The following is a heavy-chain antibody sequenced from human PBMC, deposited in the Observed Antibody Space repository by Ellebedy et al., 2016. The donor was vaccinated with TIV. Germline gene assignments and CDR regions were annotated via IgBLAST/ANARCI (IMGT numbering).Heavy chain of an antibody. V-gene: IGHV1-2*04. CDR1: GGTFSNCA. CDR2: INPDSGGT. J-gene: IGHJ4*02. Sequence: ASVKVSCKASGGTFSNCAISWVRQAPGQGLEWMGWINPDSGGTNYAQKFQGWVTMTRDTSITAAYMELSRLTSDDTAVYFCARMRHGTSALDYWGQGTLITVSS. D-gene: IGHD2-2*01. CDR3: ARMRHGTSALDY.